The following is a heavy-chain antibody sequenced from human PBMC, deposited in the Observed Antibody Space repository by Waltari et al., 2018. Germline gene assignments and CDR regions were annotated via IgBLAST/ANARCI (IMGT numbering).Heavy chain of an antibody. J-gene: IGHJ4*02. D-gene: IGHD1-26*01. CDR1: GFTFSSYA. CDR2: ISGSDDST. Sequence: EVQLLESGGGLEQPGGSLRLSCAASGFTFSSYAMSWVRQAPGKGLEWVSAISGSDDSTYYADSVKGRFTISRDNSKNTLYLQMNSLRAEDTAVYYCAKDLGDIVGAEAVFDYWGQGTLVTVSS. V-gene: IGHV3-23*01. CDR3: AKDLGDIVGAEAVFDY.